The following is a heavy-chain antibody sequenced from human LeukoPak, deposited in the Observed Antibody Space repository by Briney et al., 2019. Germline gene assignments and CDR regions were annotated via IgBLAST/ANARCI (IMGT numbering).Heavy chain of an antibody. CDR3: AKDLWAAAGTLGIDY. V-gene: IGHV3-33*06. Sequence: GGSLRLSCAASGFTFSSYGMHWVRQAPGKGLEWVAVIWYDGSNKYYADSVKGRFTISRDNSKNTLYLQMNSLRAEDTAVYYCAKDLWAAAGTLGIDYWGQGTLVTVSS. J-gene: IGHJ4*02. CDR2: IWYDGSNK. CDR1: GFTFSSYG. D-gene: IGHD6-13*01.